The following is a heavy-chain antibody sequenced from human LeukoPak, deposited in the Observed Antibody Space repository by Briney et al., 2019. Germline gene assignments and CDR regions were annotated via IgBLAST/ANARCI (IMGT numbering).Heavy chain of an antibody. J-gene: IGHJ5*02. CDR2: INAKNGAT. D-gene: IGHD3-3*01. CDR3: ARAETYYDFWSGYSNNWFDP. V-gene: IGHV1-2*02. CDR1: GYTFSGYY. Sequence: ASVKVSCKASGYTFSGYYMHWVRQAPGQGLEWMGWINAKNGATQYAEKFQGRVTMTRDTSISTAYMELSRLRSDDTAVYYCARAETYYDFWSGYSNNWFDPWGQGTLVTVSS.